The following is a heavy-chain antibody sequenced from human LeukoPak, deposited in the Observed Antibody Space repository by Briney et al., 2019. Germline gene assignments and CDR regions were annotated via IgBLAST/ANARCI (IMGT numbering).Heavy chain of an antibody. CDR3: ARQRGASRTVNWFDP. J-gene: IGHJ5*02. Sequence: GESLKISCETSGYSFTTYWIGWVRQMPGTGLEWVGAIYPDDSDTIYSPSFQGQVTISADKSVRTAYLQWNSLKASDTAMYYCARQRGASRTVNWFDPWGQGTLVTVSS. CDR2: IYPDDSDT. V-gene: IGHV5-51*01. D-gene: IGHD3/OR15-3a*01. CDR1: GYSFTTYW.